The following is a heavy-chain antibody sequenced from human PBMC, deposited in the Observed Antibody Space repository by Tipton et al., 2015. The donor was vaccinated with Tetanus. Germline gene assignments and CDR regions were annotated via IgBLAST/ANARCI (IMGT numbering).Heavy chain of an antibody. Sequence: TLSLTCSVSGASISSGGYFWNWIRHRPGKGLEWIGSMSHSGRTYYNPSLKSRVTMSVDTSKKDFSLRLRSVTAADTAVFYCARLREIVSRSGWAFDYWGQGMVVSVAS. J-gene: IGHJ4*02. CDR2: MSHSGRT. CDR1: GASISSGGYF. D-gene: IGHD5/OR15-5a*01. CDR3: ARLREIVSRSGWAFDY. V-gene: IGHV4-39*02.